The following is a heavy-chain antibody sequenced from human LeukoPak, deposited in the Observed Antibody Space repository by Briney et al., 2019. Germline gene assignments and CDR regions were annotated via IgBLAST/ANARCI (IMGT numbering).Heavy chain of an antibody. CDR3: AKDRIVGATTYFDY. V-gene: IGHV3-23*01. J-gene: IGHJ4*02. Sequence: GGPLGLSCAASGLTFRSYAMSWVGKPPGKGLEGVSAISGSGGSTYYADSVKGRFTISRDNSKNTLYLQMNSLRAEDTAVYYCAKDRIVGATTYFDYWGQGTLVTVSS. CDR2: ISGSGGST. D-gene: IGHD1-26*01. CDR1: GLTFRSYA.